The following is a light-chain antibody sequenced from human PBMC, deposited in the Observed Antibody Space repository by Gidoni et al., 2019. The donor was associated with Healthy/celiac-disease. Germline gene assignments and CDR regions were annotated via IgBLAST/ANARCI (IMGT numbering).Light chain of an antibody. CDR3: QQYYSTPPT. CDR1: QSVLYSSNNKNY. V-gene: IGKV4-1*01. J-gene: IGKJ4*01. Sequence: DIVMTQSPDSLAVSLGERATINCKSSQSVLYSSNNKNYLAWYQQKPGQTTKLLIYWASTRESGVPDRFSGSGSGTDFTLTISSLQAEDVAVYYCQQYYSTPPTFGGGTKVEIK. CDR2: WAS.